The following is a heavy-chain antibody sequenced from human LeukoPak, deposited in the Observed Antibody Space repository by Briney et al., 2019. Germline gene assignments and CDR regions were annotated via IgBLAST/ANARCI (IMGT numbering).Heavy chain of an antibody. D-gene: IGHD3-10*01. V-gene: IGHV4-38-2*01. CDR3: ARRMEHYGNYYFDY. J-gene: IGHJ4*02. CDR2: IYHSGST. CDR1: GYSISSGYY. Sequence: SETLSLTCAVSGYSISSGYYWGCIRQPPGKGLEWIGSIYHSGSTFYNPSVKSRVTISLDASKNQFSLKLSSVTAADRAVYYCARRMEHYGNYYFDYWGQGTLVTVSS.